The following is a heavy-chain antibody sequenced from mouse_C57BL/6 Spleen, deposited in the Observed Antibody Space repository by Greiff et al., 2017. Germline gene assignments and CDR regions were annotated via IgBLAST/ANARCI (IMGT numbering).Heavy chain of an antibody. CDR2: IDPANGTT. CDR3: ALDSSGLPWFAY. V-gene: IGHV14-3*01. D-gene: IGHD3-2*02. CDR1: GFNIKNTY. J-gene: IGHJ3*01. Sequence: VQLQQSVAELVRPGASVKLSCTASGFNIKNTYMHWVKQRPEQGLEWIGRIDPANGTTKYAPKFQGKATITADASSHTAYLQLSSLTSEDTAIYYCALDSSGLPWFAYWGQGTLVTVSA.